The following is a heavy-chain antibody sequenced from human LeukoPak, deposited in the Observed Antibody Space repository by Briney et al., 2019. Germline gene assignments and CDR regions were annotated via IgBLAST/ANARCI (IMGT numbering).Heavy chain of an antibody. Sequence: ASVKVSCKASGYTFTNYDINWVRQATGQGLEWMGWMNPHSGNTGYAQKFQGRVTITRNTSISTAYMELSSLRSEDTAVYYCARRNYDWFDPWGQGTLVTVSS. CDR2: MNPHSGNT. D-gene: IGHD3-10*01. J-gene: IGHJ5*02. CDR3: ARRNYDWFDP. V-gene: IGHV1-8*01. CDR1: GYTFTNYD.